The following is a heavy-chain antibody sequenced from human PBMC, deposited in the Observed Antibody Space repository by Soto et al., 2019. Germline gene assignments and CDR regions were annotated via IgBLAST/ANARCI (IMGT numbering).Heavy chain of an antibody. D-gene: IGHD3-22*01. V-gene: IGHV4-61*01. Sequence: QVQLQESGPGLVKPSETLSLTCTVSGGSVSSGSYYWSWIRQPPGKGLKWIGYIYYSGSTNYNPSLKSRVTISVDTSKNQFSLKLSSVTAADTAVYYCARVPGIKVRYDSSGYYLVDYWGQGTLVTVSS. CDR2: IYYSGST. J-gene: IGHJ4*02. CDR1: GGSVSSGSYY. CDR3: ARVPGIKVRYDSSGYYLVDY.